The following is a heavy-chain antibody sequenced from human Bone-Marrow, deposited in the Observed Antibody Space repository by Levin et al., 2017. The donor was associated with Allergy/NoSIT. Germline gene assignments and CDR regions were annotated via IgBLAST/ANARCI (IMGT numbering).Heavy chain of an antibody. CDR3: ARRYYDSSGSSYCDY. D-gene: IGHD3-22*01. Sequence: AGGSLRLSCAASGFTFSDHYMDWVRQAPGKGLEWVGRTRNKANSYTTEYAASVKGRSTISRADSKNSLYLQMNSLKTEDTAVYYCARRYYDSSGSSYCDYWGQGTLVTVSS. V-gene: IGHV3-72*01. CDR2: TRNKANSYTT. CDR1: GFTFSDHY. J-gene: IGHJ4*02.